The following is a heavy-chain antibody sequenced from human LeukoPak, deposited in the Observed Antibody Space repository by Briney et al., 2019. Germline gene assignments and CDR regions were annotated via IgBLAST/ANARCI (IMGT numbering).Heavy chain of an antibody. J-gene: IGHJ3*02. D-gene: IGHD4-23*01. Sequence: SETLSLTCTVSGGSISSGDYYWSWIRQPPGKGLEWIGYIYYSGSTYYNPSLKSRVTISVDTSKNQFSLKLSPVTAADTAVYYCARDTVVTDAFDIWGQGTMVTVSS. V-gene: IGHV4-30-4*01. CDR1: GGSISSGDYY. CDR3: ARDTVVTDAFDI. CDR2: IYYSGST.